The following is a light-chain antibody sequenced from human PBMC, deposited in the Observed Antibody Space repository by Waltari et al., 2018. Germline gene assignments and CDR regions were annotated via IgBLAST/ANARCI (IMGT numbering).Light chain of an antibody. V-gene: IGKV3D-20*01. Sequence: EIVLTQSPATLSLSPGERATLSCGASQSVNSNYLARYQQKPGLAPRLLIYDASSRATGIPDRFTGSGSGTDFTLTISRLEPEDFAVYYCQHYGSSPPWTFGQGTKVEIK. J-gene: IGKJ1*01. CDR2: DAS. CDR3: QHYGSSPPWT. CDR1: QSVNSNY.